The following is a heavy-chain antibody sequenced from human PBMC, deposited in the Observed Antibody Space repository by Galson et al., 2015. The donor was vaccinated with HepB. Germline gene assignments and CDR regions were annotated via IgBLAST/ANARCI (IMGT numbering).Heavy chain of an antibody. D-gene: IGHD2-21*01. Sequence: SLRLSCAASGFTFSSYAMHWVRQAPGKGLEWVAVISYDGSNKYYADSVKGRFTISRDNSKNTLYLQMNSLRAEDTAVYYCARVGPLISIPDDAFDIWGQGTMVTVSS. J-gene: IGHJ3*02. CDR2: ISYDGSNK. V-gene: IGHV3-30*04. CDR3: ARVGPLISIPDDAFDI. CDR1: GFTFSSYA.